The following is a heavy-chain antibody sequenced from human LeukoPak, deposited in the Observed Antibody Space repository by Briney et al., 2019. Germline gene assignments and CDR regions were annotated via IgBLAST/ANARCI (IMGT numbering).Heavy chain of an antibody. CDR2: IRYDEGRK. D-gene: IGHD5-24*01. V-gene: IGHV3-30*02. J-gene: IGHJ3*01. CDR3: VKDLGPAHRGWLQFNPNAFDV. CDR1: GFNFNNYG. Sequence: GSLRLSCAASGFNFNNYGMHWVRQAPGKGLEWVAFIRYDEGRKYYEDSVKGRFTVSRDNSRNSFYLQMNSLSIEDTAIYYCVKDLGPAHRGWLQFNPNAFDVWGQGTWVSVSA.